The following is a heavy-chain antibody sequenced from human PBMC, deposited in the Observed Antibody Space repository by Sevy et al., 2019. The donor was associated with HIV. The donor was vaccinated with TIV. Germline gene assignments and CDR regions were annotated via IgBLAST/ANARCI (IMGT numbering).Heavy chain of an antibody. D-gene: IGHD3-22*01. J-gene: IGHJ4*02. Sequence: SETLSLTCTVSGGSISSSSYYWGWIRQPPGKGLGWIGSIYYSGSTYYNPSLKSRVTISVDTSKTQFSLKLSSVTAADTAVYYCARPRGGYSFDYWGQGTLVTVSS. CDR2: IYYSGST. CDR3: ARPRGGYSFDY. V-gene: IGHV4-39*01. CDR1: GGSISSSSYY.